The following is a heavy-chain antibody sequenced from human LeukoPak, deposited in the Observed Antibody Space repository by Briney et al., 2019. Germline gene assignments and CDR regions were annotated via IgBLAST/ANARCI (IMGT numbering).Heavy chain of an antibody. J-gene: IGHJ4*02. V-gene: IGHV1-18*04. CDR3: ARTQYYYDSSGYVDY. CDR2: INPNSGNT. Sequence: ASVKVSCKASGYTFTGYYMHWVRQAPGQGLEWMGWINPNSGNTNYAQKLQGRVTMTTDTSTSTAYMELRSLRSDDTAVYYCARTQYYYDSSGYVDYWGQGTLVTVSS. D-gene: IGHD3-22*01. CDR1: GYTFTGYY.